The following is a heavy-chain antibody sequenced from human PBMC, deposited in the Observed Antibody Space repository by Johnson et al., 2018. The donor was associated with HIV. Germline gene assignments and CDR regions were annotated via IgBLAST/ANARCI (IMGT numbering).Heavy chain of an antibody. J-gene: IGHJ3*02. CDR3: ARDSYVGAFDI. CDR1: GFTFDDYG. V-gene: IGHV3-30*02. D-gene: IGHD1-26*01. CDR2: IPYDGSKT. Sequence: QVQLVESGGGLVHPGGSLRLSCAASGFTFDDYGMHWVRQGPGKGLEWVSFIPYDGSKTYYGDSVNGRLTISRDNSKNTLYLQMNSLRAEDTAVYYCARDSYVGAFDIWGQGTMVTVSS.